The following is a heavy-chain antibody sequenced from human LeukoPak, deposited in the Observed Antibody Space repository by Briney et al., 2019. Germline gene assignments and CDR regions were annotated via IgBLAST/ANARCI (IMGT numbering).Heavy chain of an antibody. J-gene: IGHJ4*02. Sequence: SETLSLTCTVTGGSISSSYYWGWIRQPPGKGLEWIGNIYYSGSTHYSPSLKSRVTISVDTSKSQFSLKLSSVTAAATAVYYCARLNFGDPSYWGQGVLVTVSS. CDR2: IYYSGST. CDR3: ARLNFGDPSY. V-gene: IGHV4-39*01. CDR1: GGSISSSYY. D-gene: IGHD2-21*02.